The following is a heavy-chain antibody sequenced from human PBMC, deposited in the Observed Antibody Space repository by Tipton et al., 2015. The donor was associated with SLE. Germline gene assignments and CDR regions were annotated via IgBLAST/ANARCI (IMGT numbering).Heavy chain of an antibody. Sequence: TLSLTCTVSGGSISSSSYYWSWIRQPAGKGLEWIGYIYTSGSTNYNPSLKSRVTISVGTSKNQFSLKLSSVTAADTAVYYCARAGGGGSGGSLWGQGTLVTVSS. CDR2: IYTSGST. D-gene: IGHD2-15*01. CDR1: GGSISSSSYY. J-gene: IGHJ4*02. CDR3: ARAGGGGSGGSL. V-gene: IGHV4-61*09.